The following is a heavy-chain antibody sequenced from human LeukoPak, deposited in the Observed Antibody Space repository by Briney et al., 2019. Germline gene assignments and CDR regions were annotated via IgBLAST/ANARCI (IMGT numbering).Heavy chain of an antibody. D-gene: IGHD3-3*01. J-gene: IGHJ5*02. V-gene: IGHV5-51*01. CDR3: ARAPIHYDFWSGYYPESWFDP. CDR2: IYPGDSDT. CDR1: GYSFTTYW. Sequence: GESLKISCKVSGYSFTTYWIGWVRQMPGKGLEWMGIIYPGDSDTRYSPSFQGQVTISADKSISTAYLQWSSLKASDTAMYYCARAPIHYDFWSGYYPESWFDPWGQGTLVTVSS.